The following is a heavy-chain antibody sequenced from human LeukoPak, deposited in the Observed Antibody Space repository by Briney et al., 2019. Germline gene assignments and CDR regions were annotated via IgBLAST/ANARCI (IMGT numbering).Heavy chain of an antibody. CDR1: GGSISSYY. CDR2: IHYSGST. D-gene: IGHD1-26*01. V-gene: IGHV4-59*01. J-gene: IGHJ4*02. CDR3: ARGLLVGRTGYYSDY. Sequence: SETLSLTCTVSGGSISSYYWTWIRQPPGKGLEWIGYIHYSGSTNYHPSLKSRVTLSVDAYKKQFSLKLRSVTGADTAVYYCARGLLVGRTGYYSDYWGQGTLVTVSS.